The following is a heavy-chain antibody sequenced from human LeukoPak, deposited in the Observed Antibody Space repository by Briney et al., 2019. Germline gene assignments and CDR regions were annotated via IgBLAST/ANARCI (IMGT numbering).Heavy chain of an antibody. J-gene: IGHJ3*02. D-gene: IGHD7-27*01. V-gene: IGHV3-64*01. CDR2: ISSNGGST. Sequence: PGGSLRLSCAASGFTFSSYAMHWVRQAPGKGLEYVSAISSNGGSTYYANSVKGRFTISRDNSKNTLYLQMGSLRAEDMAVYYCARDPWGDIWGQGTMVTVSS. CDR3: ARDPWGDI. CDR1: GFTFSSYA.